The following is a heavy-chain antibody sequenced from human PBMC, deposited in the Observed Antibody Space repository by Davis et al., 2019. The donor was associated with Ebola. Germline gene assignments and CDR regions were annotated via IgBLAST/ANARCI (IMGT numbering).Heavy chain of an antibody. Sequence: PGGSLRLSCKGSGYSFTSYWVGWVRQVPGKGLEWVGIIFPADSDTRYSPSFQGQVTISADKSTGTAHLQWSTLKASDTAIYYCARPHHINMVQGITPSYFDLWGQGTLVTVSS. CDR2: IFPADSDT. J-gene: IGHJ4*02. D-gene: IGHD3-10*01. CDR3: ARPHHINMVQGITPSYFDL. V-gene: IGHV5-51*01. CDR1: GYSFTSYW.